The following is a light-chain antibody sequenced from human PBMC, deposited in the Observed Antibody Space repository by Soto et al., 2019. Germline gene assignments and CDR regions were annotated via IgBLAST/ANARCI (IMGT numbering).Light chain of an antibody. CDR1: SSDVGGYNY. CDR3: SSYTGSNTLI. V-gene: IGLV2-14*01. Sequence: QSALTQPASVSGSPGQSITISCTGTSSDVGGYNYVSWYQQHPGKAPQLMIYEVTNRPSGVSNRFSGSRSGNTASLTISGLQAEDEADYYCSSYTGSNTLIFGGGTKLTVL. CDR2: EVT. J-gene: IGLJ2*01.